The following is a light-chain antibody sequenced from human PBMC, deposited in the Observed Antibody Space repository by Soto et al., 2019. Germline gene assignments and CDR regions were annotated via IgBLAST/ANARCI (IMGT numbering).Light chain of an antibody. J-gene: IGKJ1*01. V-gene: IGKV3D-15*01. CDR3: PQYNNSTRT. Sequence: EVLFTQSPATLSLSPGESATLSCSADQSVGANLAWYQQKPGQTPRLLIYGASTRASGVPARFCSSGAGADCTRTISSLQSEDVAVDYCPQYNNSTRTFGQGTKVDIK. CDR1: QSVGAN. CDR2: GAS.